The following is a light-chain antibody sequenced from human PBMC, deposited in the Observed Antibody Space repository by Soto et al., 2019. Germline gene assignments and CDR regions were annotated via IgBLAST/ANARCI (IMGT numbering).Light chain of an antibody. J-gene: IGKJ5*01. V-gene: IGKV2-30*02. CDR2: KVS. Sequence: DVVVTQSPLSLPVTLGQAASISCRSSQSLVHSDGNTYLSWFHQRTGQSPRRLIYKVSNRDSGVPDRFSGSGSGADFTLKISRVEAEDVGVYYCMQGSHWPPITFGQGKRLEIK. CDR1: QSLVHSDGNTY. CDR3: MQGSHWPPIT.